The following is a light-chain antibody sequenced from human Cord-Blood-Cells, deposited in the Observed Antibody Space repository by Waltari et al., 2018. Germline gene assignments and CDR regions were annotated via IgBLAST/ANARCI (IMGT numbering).Light chain of an antibody. CDR2: KDS. Sequence: SYELTQPPSVSVSPGQTARITCSVDALPKQSAYWYQQKPGQAPVLVIYKDSERPSGIPERFSGSSSGTTVTLTISGVQAEDEADYYCQSADSSGTYVVFGGGTKLTVL. J-gene: IGLJ2*01. CDR3: QSADSSGTYVV. CDR1: ALPKQS. V-gene: IGLV3-25*03.